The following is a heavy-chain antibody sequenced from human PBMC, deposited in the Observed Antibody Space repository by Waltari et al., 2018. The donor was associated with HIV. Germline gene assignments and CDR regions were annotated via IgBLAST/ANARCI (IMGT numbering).Heavy chain of an antibody. D-gene: IGHD5-12*01. V-gene: IGHV3-15*01. CDR1: GFILSIAW. J-gene: IGHJ4*02. CDR3: TTDNMIIVALDY. CDR2: IKRKRDDGTA. Sequence: EVQRVEPGGGWVKPGGSLSLSCPGSGFILSIAWQNWVCQGRGKGLEWVGRIKRKRDDGTADYAAPVKGRFTISRDDSKNVLYLQMNRLKTEDTAVYYCTTDNMIIVALDYWGQGTLLTVSS.